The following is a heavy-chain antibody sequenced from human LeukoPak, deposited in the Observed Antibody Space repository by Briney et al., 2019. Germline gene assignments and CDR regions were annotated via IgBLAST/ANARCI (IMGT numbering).Heavy chain of an antibody. Sequence: GMSLRLSCAASGFTFSSYIMHWVRQAPGKGLEWVALISYDGSTKYYADSVKGRLTISRDNSRSTLYLQMNSLRAEDTAVYYCAKDIFGDYGGLDYWGQGALVTVSS. CDR3: AKDIFGDYGGLDY. V-gene: IGHV3-30*18. J-gene: IGHJ4*02. CDR1: GFTFSSYI. D-gene: IGHD4-17*01. CDR2: ISYDGSTK.